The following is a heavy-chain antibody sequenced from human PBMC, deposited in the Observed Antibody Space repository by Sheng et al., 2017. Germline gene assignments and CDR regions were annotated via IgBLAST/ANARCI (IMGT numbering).Heavy chain of an antibody. J-gene: IGHJ4*02. CDR3: ARDFTAVPGTGFDH. CDR1: GYTFITYV. V-gene: IGHV1-18*01. D-gene: IGHD6-19*01. CDR2: ISADNGNK. Sequence: QVQLVQSGAEVKKPGASVKVSCKASGYTFITYVINWVRQAPGQGLEWMGWISADNGNKNYAQNFQGRVTMTTDTSTSTAYMELRSLRSDDTALYYCARDFTAVPGTGFDHWGQGTLVTVSS.